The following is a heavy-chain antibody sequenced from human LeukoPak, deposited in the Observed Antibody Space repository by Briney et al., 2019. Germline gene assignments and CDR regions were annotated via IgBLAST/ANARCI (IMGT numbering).Heavy chain of an antibody. Sequence: PGGSLRLSCAASGFTFSSYAMHWVRQAPGKGLEWVAVISYDGSNKYYADSVKGRFTTSRDNSKNTLYLQMNSLRAEDTAVYYCARDGTAYYYDSSGYYGSFSYYYYGMDVWGQGTTVTVSS. D-gene: IGHD3-22*01. V-gene: IGHV3-30-3*01. J-gene: IGHJ6*02. CDR3: ARDGTAYYYDSSGYYGSFSYYYYGMDV. CDR1: GFTFSSYA. CDR2: ISYDGSNK.